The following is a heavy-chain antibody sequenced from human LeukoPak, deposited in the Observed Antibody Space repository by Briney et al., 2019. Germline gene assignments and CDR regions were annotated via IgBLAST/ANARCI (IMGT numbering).Heavy chain of an antibody. D-gene: IGHD3-10*01. CDR2: IKQDGSEK. J-gene: IGHJ6*02. V-gene: IGHV3-7*01. Sequence: GGSLRLSCAASGFTFSSYWMSWVRQAPGKGLEWVANIKQDGSEKYYVDSVKGRFTISRDNAKNSLYLQMNSLRAEDTAVYYCARDRYYISYYYGMDVWGQGTTVTVSS. CDR1: GFTFSSYW. CDR3: ARDRYYISYYYGMDV.